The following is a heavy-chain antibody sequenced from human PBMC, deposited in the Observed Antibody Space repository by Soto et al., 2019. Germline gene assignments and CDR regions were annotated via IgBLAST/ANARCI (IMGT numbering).Heavy chain of an antibody. Sequence: QLQLQESGPGLVKPSETLSLICTVSGDSISSSIYYWGWIRQPPGKGLEWIGSMYFSGTTYYNPSLKSRVTISVDTSKNRFSLRLSSVTAAHTAVYYCARQQRRVSSWFAGTVRFFDSLGQGTLVTVS. CDR2: MYFSGTT. J-gene: IGHJ4*02. D-gene: IGHD6-13*01. CDR1: GDSISSSIYY. V-gene: IGHV4-39*01. CDR3: ARQQRRVSSWFAGTVRFFDS.